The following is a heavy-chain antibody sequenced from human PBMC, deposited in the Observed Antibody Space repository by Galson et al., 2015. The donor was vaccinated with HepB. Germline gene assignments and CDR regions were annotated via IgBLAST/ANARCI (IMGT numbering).Heavy chain of an antibody. D-gene: IGHD4-17*01. CDR1: GFTFSNAW. CDR3: TTGDPVTVTHGDAFDI. V-gene: IGHV3-15*01. J-gene: IGHJ3*02. CDR2: IKSKTDGGTT. Sequence: SLRLSCAASGFTFSNAWMSWVRQAPGKGLEWVGRIKSKTDGGTTDYAAPVKGRFTISRDDSKNTLYLQMNSLKTEDTAVYYCTTGDPVTVTHGDAFDIWGQGTMVTVSS.